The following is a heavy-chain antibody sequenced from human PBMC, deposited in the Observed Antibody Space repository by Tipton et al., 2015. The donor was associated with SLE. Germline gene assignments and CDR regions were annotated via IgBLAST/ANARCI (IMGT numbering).Heavy chain of an antibody. CDR1: GGSFSSYY. CDR3: ATGGAAARPWYFDY. J-gene: IGHJ4*02. D-gene: IGHD6-6*01. Sequence: TLSLTCAVYGGSFSSYYWSWIRQPPGKGLEWIGYIHYSGSTNYNPSLKSRVTILVDTSKNQFSLKLTSVTAADTAVYYCATGGAAARPWYFDYWGQGTLVTVSS. V-gene: IGHV4-59*01. CDR2: IHYSGST.